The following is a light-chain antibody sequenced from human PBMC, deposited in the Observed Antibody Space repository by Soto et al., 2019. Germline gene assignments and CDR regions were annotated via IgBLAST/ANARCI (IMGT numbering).Light chain of an antibody. V-gene: IGKV3-15*01. CDR1: QTVSSN. CDR2: RAS. J-gene: IGKJ2*01. CDR3: QQYHDWLPYT. Sequence: EIVLTQSPGTLSLSPGERATLSCRASQTVSSNYLAWYQQKPGQAPRLLIYRASTMATGIPARFSGSGSGTEFTLTISSLQSEDFAVYYCQQYHDWLPYTFGQGTKVDI.